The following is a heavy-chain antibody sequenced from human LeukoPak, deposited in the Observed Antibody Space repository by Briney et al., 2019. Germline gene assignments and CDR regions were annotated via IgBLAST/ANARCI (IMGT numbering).Heavy chain of an antibody. CDR3: ARDKCGWSPLAHQTDSFAI. Sequence: GASVKVSCKASGYTFTSYGISWVRQAPGQGLEWMGWISAYNGNTNYAQKLQGRVTMTTDTSTSTAYMELRSLRSDDTAVYYCARDKCGWSPLAHQTDSFAIWSQRSIATV. J-gene: IGHJ3*02. CDR1: GYTFTSYG. D-gene: IGHD2-8*01. V-gene: IGHV1-18*01. CDR2: ISAYNGNT.